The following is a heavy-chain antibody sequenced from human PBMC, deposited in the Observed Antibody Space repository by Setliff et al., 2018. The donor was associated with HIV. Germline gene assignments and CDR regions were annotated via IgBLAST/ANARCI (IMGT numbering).Heavy chain of an antibody. J-gene: IGHJ4*02. D-gene: IGHD3-16*01. CDR3: AKGAGLGWASFDY. Sequence: PGGSLRLSCAASGFTFASYALSWVRQAPGKGLEWVSSISGSGSNTYYADSVKGRFTISRDNSKNTLYLQMNSLRAEDTALYYCAKGAGLGWASFDYWGQGTLVTVSS. CDR1: GFTFASYA. V-gene: IGHV3-23*01. CDR2: ISGSGSNT.